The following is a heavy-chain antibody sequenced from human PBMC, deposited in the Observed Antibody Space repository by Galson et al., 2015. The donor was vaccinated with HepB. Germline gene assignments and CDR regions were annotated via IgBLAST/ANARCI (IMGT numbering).Heavy chain of an antibody. V-gene: IGHV3-48*02. D-gene: IGHD3-10*01. CDR1: GFTLSSFS. CDR2: ISSRSGTI. Sequence: SLRLSCAASGFTLSSFSVMWVRQAPGKGLEWVSYISSRSGTIYYADSVKGRFSISRDDAKNSLYLQMNSLKDEDTAVYFCARDVPYSSGYSYSGMDVWGQGTTVTVS. J-gene: IGHJ6*02. CDR3: ARDVPYSSGYSYSGMDV.